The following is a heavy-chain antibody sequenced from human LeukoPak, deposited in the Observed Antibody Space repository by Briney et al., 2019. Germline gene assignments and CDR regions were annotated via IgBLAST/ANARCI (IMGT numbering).Heavy chain of an antibody. J-gene: IGHJ4*02. CDR1: GFTFSHYA. CDR2: IWNDGSDK. V-gene: IGHV3-33*06. D-gene: IGHD4-11*01. CDR3: AKDAQRGFDYSNSLES. Sequence: GGSLRLSCVTSGFTFSHYAMHWVRQAPGKGLEWVAVIWNDGSDKYYGDSVKGRFTISRDNAKKIVYLQMNSLRVEETAVYYCAKDAQRGFDYSNSLESWGQGALVTVSS.